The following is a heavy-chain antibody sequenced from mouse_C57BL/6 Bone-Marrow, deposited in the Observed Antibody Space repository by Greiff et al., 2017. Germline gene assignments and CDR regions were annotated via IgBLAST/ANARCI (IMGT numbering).Heavy chain of an antibody. D-gene: IGHD2-12*01. CDR2: ISSGSSTI. J-gene: IGHJ3*01. V-gene: IGHV5-17*01. CDR3: AKFYDEAY. CDR1: GFTFSDYG. Sequence: EVQRVESGGGLVKPGGSLKLSCAASGFTFSDYGMHWVRQAPEKGLEWVAYISSGSSTIYYADTVKGRFTISRDNAKNTLFLQMTSLRSEDTAMYYCAKFYDEAYWGQGTLVTVSA.